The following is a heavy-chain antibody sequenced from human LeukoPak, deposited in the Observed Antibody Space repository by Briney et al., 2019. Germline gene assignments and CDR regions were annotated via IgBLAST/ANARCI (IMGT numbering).Heavy chain of an antibody. CDR3: ARGTIY. V-gene: IGHV3-53*01. Sequence: GGSLRLSCAVSGFTVSTNSMTWVRQAPGKGLEWVSLLYSGGTTYYADSVKGRFTISRDNSKNTLYLQMNSLRAEDTAVYYCARGTIYWGQGTRVTVSS. J-gene: IGHJ4*02. CDR1: GFTVSTNS. D-gene: IGHD1-7*01. CDR2: LYSGGTT.